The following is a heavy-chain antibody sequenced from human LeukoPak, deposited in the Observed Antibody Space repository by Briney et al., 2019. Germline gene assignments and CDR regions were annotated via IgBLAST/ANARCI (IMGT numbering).Heavy chain of an antibody. CDR1: RRTFSSYA. D-gene: IGHD3-3*01. J-gene: IGHJ5*02. CDR3: ATYFWSAYYVESWFYP. CDR2: IIPIFGTA. V-gene: IGHV1-69*05. Sequence: SSVKVSCKASRRTFSSYAISWVRQAPGQGLEWMGGIIPIFGTANYAQKFQGRVTITTDESTSTAYMELSSLRAEDTAVYYCATYFWSAYYVESWFYPWAQGTLVTVSS.